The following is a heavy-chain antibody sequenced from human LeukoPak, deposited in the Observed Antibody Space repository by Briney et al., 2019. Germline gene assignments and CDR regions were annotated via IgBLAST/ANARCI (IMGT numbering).Heavy chain of an antibody. D-gene: IGHD3-3*01. V-gene: IGHV3-21*01. J-gene: IGHJ5*01. CDR1: GFTFSSYS. Sequence: GGSLRLSCAASGFTFSSYSMNWVRQAPGKGLEWVSSISSSSSHIYYADSVKGRFTISRDNAKNSLYLQMNSLRAEDTAVYYCARASLAAGYYDFWSGYWEVNWFDSWGQGTLVTVSS. CDR2: ISSSSSHI. CDR3: ARASLAAGYYDFWSGYWEVNWFDS.